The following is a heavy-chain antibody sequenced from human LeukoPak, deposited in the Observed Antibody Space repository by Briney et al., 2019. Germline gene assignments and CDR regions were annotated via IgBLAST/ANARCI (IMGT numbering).Heavy chain of an antibody. CDR3: ARYADYGDSHAGYYYYYYYMDV. CDR2: IYPGDSDT. J-gene: IGHJ6*03. D-gene: IGHD4-17*01. Sequence: GESLKIYCKGSGYSFTSYWIGWVRQMPGKGLEWMGIIYPGDSDTRYSPSFQGQVTISADKSISTAYLQWSSLKASDTAMYYCARYADYGDSHAGYYYYYYYMDVWGKGTTVAVSS. CDR1: GYSFTSYW. V-gene: IGHV5-51*01.